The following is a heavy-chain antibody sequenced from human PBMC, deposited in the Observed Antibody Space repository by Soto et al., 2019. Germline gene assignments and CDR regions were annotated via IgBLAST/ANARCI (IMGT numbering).Heavy chain of an antibody. CDR2: ISTYNGNT. CDR3: ARVTIGLRGNDLSVGY. V-gene: IGHV1-18*01. J-gene: IGHJ4*02. D-gene: IGHD1-1*01. CDR1: GYSFTTYG. Sequence: QVQLVQSGTEVKKPGASVKVSCKASGYSFTTYGFSWVRQAPGQGLEYVGWISTYNGNTKYAQELRGRVSMTTDTSTCTDYMELTRLRSDDTAVYYCARVTIGLRGNDLSVGYWGEGTLVTVSS.